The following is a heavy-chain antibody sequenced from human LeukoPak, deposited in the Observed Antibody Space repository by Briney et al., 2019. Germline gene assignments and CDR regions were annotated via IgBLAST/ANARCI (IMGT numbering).Heavy chain of an antibody. V-gene: IGHV4-61*02. CDR2: IYSSGST. CDR3: ARDLELRGA. CDR1: DGSISSGSYY. Sequence: SQTLSLTCTVSDGSISSGSYYWSWIRQPAGKGLEWIGRIYSSGSTNYNPSLNSRVTISVDTSKNQFSLKLSSVTAADTAVYYCARDLELRGAWGQGTLVTVSS. D-gene: IGHD1-7*01. J-gene: IGHJ5*02.